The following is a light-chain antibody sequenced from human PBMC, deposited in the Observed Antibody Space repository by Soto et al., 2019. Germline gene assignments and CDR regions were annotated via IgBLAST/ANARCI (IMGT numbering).Light chain of an antibody. CDR1: SSDVGTYNY. Sequence: QSALTQPRSVSGSPGQSVTISCTGTSSDVGTYNYVSWYQQHLGKDPKVMIYDVSKRPSGVPDRFSGSKSGNTASLTISGLQAEDEADYYCCSYAGSYIFYVFGTGTKVTVL. CDR2: DVS. V-gene: IGLV2-11*01. CDR3: CSYAGSYIFYV. J-gene: IGLJ1*01.